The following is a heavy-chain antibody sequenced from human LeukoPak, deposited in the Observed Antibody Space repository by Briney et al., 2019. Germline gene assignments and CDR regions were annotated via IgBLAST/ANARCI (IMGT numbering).Heavy chain of an antibody. CDR1: GFTVSSNS. D-gene: IGHD3-16*01. Sequence: PGGSLRLSCTVSGFTVSSNSMSWVRQAPGKGLEWVSFIYSAGSIYYSDSVKGRFTISIDNSKNTLYLQMNSLRAEDTAVYYCARRAGAYTNPYDYWGQGTLVTVSS. CDR2: IYSAGSI. CDR3: ARRAGAYTNPYDY. V-gene: IGHV3-53*01. J-gene: IGHJ4*02.